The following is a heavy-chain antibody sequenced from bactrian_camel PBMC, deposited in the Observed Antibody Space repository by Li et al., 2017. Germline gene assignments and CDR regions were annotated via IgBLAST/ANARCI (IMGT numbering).Heavy chain of an antibody. V-gene: IGHV3S40*01. D-gene: IGHD1*01. CDR1: GFTFSTYD. CDR3: AACYAGGKAAY. Sequence: VQLVESGGGLVQPGGSLRLSCAASGFTFSTYDMSWVRQVPGKGLEWVSSFHSHSGNPHYADSVKGRFTLSRDNAKNTLYLQMNSLKTEDTAVHYCAACYAGGKAAYWGQGTQVTVS. CDR2: FHSHSGNP. J-gene: IGHJ4*01.